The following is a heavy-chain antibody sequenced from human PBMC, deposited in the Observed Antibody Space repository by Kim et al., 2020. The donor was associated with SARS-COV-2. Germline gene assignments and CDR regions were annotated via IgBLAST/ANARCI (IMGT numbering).Heavy chain of an antibody. CDR1: GDSIISSNYY. J-gene: IGHJ5*02. Sequence: SQTLSLTCTVSGDSIISSNYYWGWIRQPPGNGLEWIGTIYYSGSTYYNPSLKSRVTMSVDTSKNQFSLKLSSVTAEDTAVYFCARDYNFNTNFYLWGQGTMVTVSS. CDR2: IYYSGST. V-gene: IGHV4-39*07. CDR3: ARDYNFNTNFYL. D-gene: IGHD3-3*01.